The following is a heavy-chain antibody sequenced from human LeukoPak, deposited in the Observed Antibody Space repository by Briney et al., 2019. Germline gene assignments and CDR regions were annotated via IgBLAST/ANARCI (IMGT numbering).Heavy chain of an antibody. J-gene: IGHJ5*02. CDR1: GGSISSYY. D-gene: IGHD6-13*01. CDR2: IYYSGST. Sequence: SETLSLTCTVSGGSISSYYWSWIRQPPGKGLEWIGYIYYSGSTNYNPSLKSRVTISVDTSKNQFSLKLSSVTAADTAVYYRARNGRVAAAGTGGYSWFDPWGQGTLVTVSS. CDR3: ARNGRVAAAGTGGYSWFDP. V-gene: IGHV4-59*01.